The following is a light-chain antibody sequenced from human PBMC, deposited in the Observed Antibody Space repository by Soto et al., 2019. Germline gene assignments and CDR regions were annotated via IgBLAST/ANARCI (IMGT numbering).Light chain of an antibody. V-gene: IGKV3-15*01. CDR1: QSVGSS. J-gene: IGKJ1*01. CDR3: QQYKNWPPWT. CDR2: GSS. Sequence: EVVMTQSPATLSVSPGERATLSCRASQSVGSSVAWYQHKPGQAPRLLIFGSSSRATGIPARFSGSGSGTDFPLTISSLQSEDYAVYYCQQYKNWPPWTFGQGTKVEIK.